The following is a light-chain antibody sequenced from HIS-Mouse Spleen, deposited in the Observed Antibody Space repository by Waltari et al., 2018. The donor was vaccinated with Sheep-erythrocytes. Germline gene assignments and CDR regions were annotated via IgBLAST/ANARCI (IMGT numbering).Light chain of an antibody. V-gene: IGLV3-1*01. Sequence: SYELTQPSSVSVSPGQTARITCSGAVLAKKYARGFQQKPGQAPVLVIYQDSKRPSGIPERFSGSNSGNTATLTISGTQAMDEADYYCQAWDSSTEVFGGGTKLTVL. J-gene: IGLJ2*01. CDR3: QAWDSSTEV. CDR1: VLAKKY. CDR2: QDS.